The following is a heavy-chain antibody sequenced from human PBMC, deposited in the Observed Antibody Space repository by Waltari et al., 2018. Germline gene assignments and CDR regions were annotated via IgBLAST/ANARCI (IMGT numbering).Heavy chain of an antibody. J-gene: IGHJ5*01. D-gene: IGHD6-25*01. Sequence: QVQLQESGPGLVKPSETLSLTCAVSGYFINRGYHWGWVRQPPGKGLEWIGTIRRTGKTSYNPSLQSRVTISIDPSKNQFSLTVTSLTAADTAVYYCARDVSAGLNWFDPWSQGTLVTVSS. CDR1: GYFINRGYH. CDR2: IRRTGKT. CDR3: ARDVSAGLNWFDP. V-gene: IGHV4-38-2*02.